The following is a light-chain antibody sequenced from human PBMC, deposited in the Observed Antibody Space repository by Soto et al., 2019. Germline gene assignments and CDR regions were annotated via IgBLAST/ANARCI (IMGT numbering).Light chain of an antibody. CDR3: QESSGT. CDR2: GAS. J-gene: IGKJ1*01. V-gene: IGKV3-20*01. CDR1: QYVSSSY. Sequence: EIVLTQSPGTLSLSPGERATLSCRASQYVSSSYLAWYQQRPGQAPRLLIYGASSRATGIPDRVRGSGSGTVFTLAIRRLEAEDFAVYFGQESSGTFGQGNTGEIK.